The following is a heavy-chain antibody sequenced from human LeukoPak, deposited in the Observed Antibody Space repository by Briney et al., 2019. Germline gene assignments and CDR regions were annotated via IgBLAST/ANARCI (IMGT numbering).Heavy chain of an antibody. CDR3: ARGDCSSTSCPPDY. CDR2: IGTAGDT. J-gene: IGHJ4*02. D-gene: IGHD2-2*01. V-gene: IGHV3-13*01. Sequence: PGGSLRLSCAASGFTFSSYDMHWARQATGKGLEWVSAIGTAGDTYYPGSVKGRFTISRENAKNSLYLQMNSLRAGDTAVYYCARGDCSSTSCPPDYWGQGTLVTVSS. CDR1: GFTFSSYD.